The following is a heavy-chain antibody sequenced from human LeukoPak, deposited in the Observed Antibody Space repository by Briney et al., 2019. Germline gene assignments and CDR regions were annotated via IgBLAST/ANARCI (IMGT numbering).Heavy chain of an antibody. CDR3: TSDLPGPYCSSTSCYTE. J-gene: IGHJ4*02. D-gene: IGHD2-2*02. CDR1: GFTFSNAW. V-gene: IGHV3-15*01. CDR2: IKSKADGGTT. Sequence: GGSLRLSCAASGFTFSNAWMSWVRQAPGKGLEWVGRIKSKADGGTTDYVEPVKGRFTISRDDSKNTLYLQMNSLKTEDTAVYYCTSDLPGPYCSSTSCYTEWGQGTLVTVSS.